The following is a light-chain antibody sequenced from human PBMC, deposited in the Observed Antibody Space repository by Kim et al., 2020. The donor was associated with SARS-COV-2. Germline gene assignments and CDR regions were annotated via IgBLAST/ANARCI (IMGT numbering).Light chain of an antibody. J-gene: IGKJ4*01. CDR2: DAS. CDR3: QQRSNWTPALN. CDR1: QSVDTY. Sequence: PGERATLSCRASQSVDTYLAWYQQKPGQGPRLLIYDASNRATGIPDRFSGSGSGTDFTLTISSLESEDFAVYYCQQRSNWTPALNFGGGTKVDIK. V-gene: IGKV3-11*01.